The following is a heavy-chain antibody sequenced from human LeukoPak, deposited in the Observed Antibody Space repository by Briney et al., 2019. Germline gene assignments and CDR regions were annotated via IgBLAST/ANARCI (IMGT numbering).Heavy chain of an antibody. CDR2: INPNSGGT. V-gene: IGHV1-2*02. J-gene: IGHJ4*02. CDR1: GYTFTGNF. Sequence: ASVKVSCKASGYTFTGNFIHWVRQAPGQGLEWVRWINPNSGGTNYAQKFQGRVTMTRDTSISTAYMDLSSLTSEDTAIYYCARGHSSLRLYYFDYWGQGTLVTVSS. CDR3: ARGHSSLRLYYFDY. D-gene: IGHD6-6*01.